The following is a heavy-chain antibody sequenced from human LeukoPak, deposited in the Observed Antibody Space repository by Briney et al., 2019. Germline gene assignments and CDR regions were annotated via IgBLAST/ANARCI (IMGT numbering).Heavy chain of an antibody. CDR3: ALRGHCSGGSCFFDYFYGMDV. V-gene: IGHV4-34*01. Sequence: SETLSLTCAVYGGSFSGYYWSWIRQPPGKGLEWIGEINHSGSTNYNPSLKSRVTISVDTSKNQFSLKLSSVTAADTAVYYCALRGHCSGGSCFFDYFYGMDVWGQGTTVTVSS. CDR2: INHSGST. D-gene: IGHD2-15*01. CDR1: GGSFSGYY. J-gene: IGHJ6*02.